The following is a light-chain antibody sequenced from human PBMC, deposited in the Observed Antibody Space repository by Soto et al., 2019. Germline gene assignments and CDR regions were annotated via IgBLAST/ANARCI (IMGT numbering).Light chain of an antibody. CDR1: QSVSTY. CDR2: DAS. CDR3: QQRSNWLT. Sequence: EIVLTQSPATLSLSPGERATLSCRASQSVSTYLAWYQQKPGQAPRLLLYDASNRATSIPGRFSGSGSGTDFTLTISSLEPEDFAVYYCQQRSNWLTFGGGTKVEIK. J-gene: IGKJ4*01. V-gene: IGKV3-11*01.